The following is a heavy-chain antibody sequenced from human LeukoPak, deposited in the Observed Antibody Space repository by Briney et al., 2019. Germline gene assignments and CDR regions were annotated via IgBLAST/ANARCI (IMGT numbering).Heavy chain of an antibody. CDR1: GGSFSGYY. Sequence: SETLSLTCPVYGGSFSGYYWSWIRQPPGKGLEWIGEINHSGSTNYNPSLKSRVTMSVDTSKNQFSLKLSSVTAADTAVYYCASMGIAAAGTRFDYWGQGTLVTVSS. CDR3: ASMGIAAAGTRFDY. J-gene: IGHJ4*02. CDR2: INHSGST. V-gene: IGHV4-34*01. D-gene: IGHD6-13*01.